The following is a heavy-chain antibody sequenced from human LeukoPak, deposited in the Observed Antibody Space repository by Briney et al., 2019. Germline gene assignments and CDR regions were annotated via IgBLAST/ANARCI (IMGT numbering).Heavy chain of an antibody. J-gene: IGHJ1*01. V-gene: IGHV3-30*02. Sequence: GGSLRLSCAASGFTFSNYAMSWVRQAPGKGLEWVAFIRYDGSNKYYADSVKGRFTISRDNAKNTLYLQMDSLRVDDTAVYYCAAWEVIAATPPYFHHWGQGTLVTVSS. CDR1: GFTFSNYA. CDR3: AAWEVIAATPPYFHH. CDR2: IRYDGSNK. D-gene: IGHD2-15*01.